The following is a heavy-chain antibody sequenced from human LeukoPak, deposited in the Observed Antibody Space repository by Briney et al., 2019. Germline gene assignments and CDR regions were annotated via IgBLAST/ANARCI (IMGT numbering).Heavy chain of an antibody. CDR3: ASGVNSYGIDY. CDR1: GGSISSYY. Sequence: SETLSLTCTVSGGSISSYYWSWIRQPPGQGLEWIGYIYYSGSTNYNPSLKSRVTISVDTSKNPFSLKLSSVTAADTAVYCCASGVNSYGIDYWGQGTLVTVSS. V-gene: IGHV4-59*01. D-gene: IGHD5-18*01. J-gene: IGHJ4*02. CDR2: IYYSGST.